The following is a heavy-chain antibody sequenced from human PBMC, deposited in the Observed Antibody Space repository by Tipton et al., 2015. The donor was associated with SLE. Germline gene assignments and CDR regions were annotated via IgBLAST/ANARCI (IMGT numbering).Heavy chain of an antibody. CDR2: IYYSGGT. CDR3: ARYSLTNWHLDL. D-gene: IGHD2-15*01. V-gene: IGHV4-59*01. CDR1: GGSMSTYY. J-gene: IGHJ2*01. Sequence: TLSLTCTVYGGSMSTYYWSWIRLPPGKGLEWIGYIYYSGGTSYNPSLNSRVTISVDTSRNQFSLKLTSVTAADSAVYYCARYSLTNWHLDLWGRGTLVTFSS.